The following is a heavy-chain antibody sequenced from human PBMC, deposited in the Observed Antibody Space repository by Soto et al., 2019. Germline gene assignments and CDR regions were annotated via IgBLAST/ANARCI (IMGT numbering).Heavy chain of an antibody. V-gene: IGHV6-1*01. J-gene: IGHJ4*02. Sequence: QVQLQQSGPGLVKPSQTLSLTCAISGDSVSNNGAAWNWIRQSPSRGLEWLGRKYYRSQWHYDYATHVRSRITINPDTSNNQVSLQLNSVTPEDTAVYYCARDPPDFNSGFDYWGQGTLVTVSS. D-gene: IGHD1-26*01. CDR1: GDSVSNNGAA. CDR3: ARDPPDFNSGFDY. CDR2: KYYRSQWHY.